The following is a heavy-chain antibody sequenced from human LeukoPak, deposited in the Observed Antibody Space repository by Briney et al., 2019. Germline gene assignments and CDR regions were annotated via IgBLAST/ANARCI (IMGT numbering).Heavy chain of an antibody. CDR2: INSDGSST. J-gene: IGHJ4*02. D-gene: IGHD2-2*01. Sequence: GGALRLSCAASVFTFSTDWMHCVRQAPGTGLVWVSLINSDGSSTNYADAVKGRFTISRDNAKNTLYLLMNSMRAEDTAVYYCAADVPAVTIFGYWGQGTLVTVSS. CDR1: VFTFSTDW. V-gene: IGHV3-74*01. CDR3: AADVPAVTIFGY.